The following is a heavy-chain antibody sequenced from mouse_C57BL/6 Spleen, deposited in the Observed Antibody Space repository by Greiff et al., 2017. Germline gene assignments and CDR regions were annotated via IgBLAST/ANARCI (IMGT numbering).Heavy chain of an antibody. Sequence: EVKLQESGPGLVKPSQSLSLTCSVTGYSITSGYYWNWIRQFPGNKLEWMGYISYDGSNNYNPSLKNRISITRDTSKNQFFLKLNSVTTEDTATYYGERDENVYYSSSKDAMDYWGQGTSVTVSS. CDR1: GYSITSGYY. D-gene: IGHD1-1*01. J-gene: IGHJ4*01. CDR2: ISYDGSN. V-gene: IGHV3-6*01. CDR3: ERDENVYYSSSKDAMDY.